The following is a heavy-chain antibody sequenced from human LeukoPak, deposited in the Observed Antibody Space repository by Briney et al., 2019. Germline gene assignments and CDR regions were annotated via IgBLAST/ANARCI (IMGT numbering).Heavy chain of an antibody. J-gene: IGHJ4*02. V-gene: IGHV3-23*01. CDR2: ISGSGGST. CDR1: GFTFSSYA. D-gene: IGHD1-26*01. Sequence: GGSLRLSCAASGFTFSSYAMSWVRQAPGKGLEWVSAISGSGGSTYYADSVKGRFTISRDNSKNTLYLQMNSLRAEDMAVYYCAKGKWELPYYFDYWGQGTLVTVSS. CDR3: AKGKWELPYYFDY.